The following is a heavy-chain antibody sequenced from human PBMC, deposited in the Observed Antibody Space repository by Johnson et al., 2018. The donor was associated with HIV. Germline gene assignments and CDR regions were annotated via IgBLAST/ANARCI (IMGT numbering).Heavy chain of an antibody. CDR2: IKRDGSET. CDR1: GFTFSDYY. J-gene: IGHJ3*02. D-gene: IGHD3-3*01. V-gene: IGHV3-7*02. CDR3: AATYYNFWSGYSGALDI. Sequence: MLLVESGGGLVKPGGSLRLSCAASGFTFSDYYMSWFRQAPGKGLEWVANIKRDGSETYYGDSVKGRFTISRDNAKNTLYLQMSSLRAEDTAVYYCAATYYNFWSGYSGALDIWGQGTMVTVSS.